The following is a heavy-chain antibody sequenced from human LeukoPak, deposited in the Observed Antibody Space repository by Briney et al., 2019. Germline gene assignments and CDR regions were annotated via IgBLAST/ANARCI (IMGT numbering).Heavy chain of an antibody. CDR1: GFTFSTYW. D-gene: IGHD3-16*01. CDR3: AREVGGGASGQ. Sequence: GGSLRLSCAASGFTFSTYWMTWVRQAPGKGLEWVSVIYSDGTISYADSVKGRFTISRDNSENTLYLQMTSLRVEDTAVYYCAREVGGGASGQWGQGTLVTVSS. J-gene: IGHJ4*02. V-gene: IGHV3-66*01. CDR2: IYSDGTI.